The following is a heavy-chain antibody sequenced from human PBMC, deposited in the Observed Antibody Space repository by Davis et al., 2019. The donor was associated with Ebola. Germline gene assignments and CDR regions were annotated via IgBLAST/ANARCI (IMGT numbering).Heavy chain of an antibody. V-gene: IGHV4-34*01. CDR2: SNHSGST. D-gene: IGHD4-17*01. Sequence: PSETLSLTCAVYGGSFSGYYWSWICQPPGKGLEWIGESNHSGSTNYNPSLKSRVTISVYTSKNQFSLKLSSVTAADTAVYYCAGDQVMTTVATDAFDIWGQGTMVTVSS. J-gene: IGHJ3*02. CDR1: GGSFSGYY. CDR3: AGDQVMTTVATDAFDI.